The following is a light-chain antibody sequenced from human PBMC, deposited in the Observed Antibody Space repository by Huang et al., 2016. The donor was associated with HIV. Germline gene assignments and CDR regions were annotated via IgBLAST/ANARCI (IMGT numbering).Light chain of an antibody. CDR3: QQYYSSPYT. J-gene: IGKJ2*01. CDR1: QGLTKS. Sequence: IQMTQSPSSLSASVGDTVTITCRASQGLTKSLAWYQQKPGKAPKLLIYFASRLESGVPSRFSGSESGTEYTLTISSLQPEDFATYYCQQYYSSPYTFGQGTKLEIK. V-gene: IGKV1-NL1*01. CDR2: FAS.